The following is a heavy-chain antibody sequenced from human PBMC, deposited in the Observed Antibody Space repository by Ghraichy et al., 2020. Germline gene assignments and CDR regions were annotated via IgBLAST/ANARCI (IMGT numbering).Heavy chain of an antibody. J-gene: IGHJ4*02. CDR2: ISSSSSYI. D-gene: IGHD5-12*01. Sequence: GESLNISCAASGFTFSSYSMNWVRQAPGKGLEWVSSISSSSSYIYYADSVKGRFTISRDNAKNSLYLQMNSLRAEDTAVYYCARDLVGSGYDYEGDHFDYWGQGTLVTVSS. CDR1: GFTFSSYS. CDR3: ARDLVGSGYDYEGDHFDY. V-gene: IGHV3-21*01.